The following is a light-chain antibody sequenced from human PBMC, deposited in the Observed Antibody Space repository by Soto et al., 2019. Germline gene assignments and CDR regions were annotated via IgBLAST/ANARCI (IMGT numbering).Light chain of an antibody. V-gene: IGKV1-5*03. CDR1: QSISTW. Sequence: DIQMTQSPSTLSASVGDRVTITCRASQSISTWLAWYQQTPGKAPKVLIYEASRLESGVPSRFSGSGSGTEFTLTISSLQPDDFATYYCQQYYSYSPYTFGLGTKLEIK. CDR3: QQYYSYSPYT. CDR2: EAS. J-gene: IGKJ2*01.